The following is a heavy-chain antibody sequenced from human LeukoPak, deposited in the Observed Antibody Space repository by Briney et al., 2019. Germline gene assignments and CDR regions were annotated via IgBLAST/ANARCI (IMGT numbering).Heavy chain of an antibody. CDR3: ARTRHETYYYDSSGYYLDQ. J-gene: IGHJ4*02. CDR1: GGSFSGYY. V-gene: IGHV4-34*01. D-gene: IGHD3-22*01. Sequence: SETLSHTCAVHGGSFSGYYWSWIRQPPGKGLEWIGEINHSGSTNYNPSLKSRVTISVDTSKNQFSLKLSSVTAADTAVYYCARTRHETYYYDSSGYYLDQWGQGTLVTVSS. CDR2: INHSGST.